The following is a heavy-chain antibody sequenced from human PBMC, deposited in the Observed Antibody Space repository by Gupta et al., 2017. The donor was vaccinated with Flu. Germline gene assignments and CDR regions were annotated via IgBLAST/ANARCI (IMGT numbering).Heavy chain of an antibody. J-gene: IGHJ4*02. Sequence: RQAPGKGLEWISSVGGRGSIKHDAESVRGRFTISRDNSKNTLFLQMKTLRAEDTGVYYCAKDRSGDGYNSFDYWGQGTLVTVSS. CDR2: VGGRGSIK. D-gene: IGHD1-1*01. CDR3: AKDRSGDGYNSFDY. V-gene: IGHV3-23*01.